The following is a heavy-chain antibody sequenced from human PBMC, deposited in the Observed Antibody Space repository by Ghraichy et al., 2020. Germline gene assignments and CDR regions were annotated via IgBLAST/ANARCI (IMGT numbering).Heavy chain of an antibody. V-gene: IGHV3-23*01. CDR1: GFTFSSYA. CDR2: ISGSGGST. J-gene: IGHJ1*01. D-gene: IGHD6-19*01. CDR3: AKGPLNSSGSGFSLRLGYFQR. Sequence: GSLRLSCAASGFTFSSYAMSWVRQAPGKGLEWVSAISGSGGSTYYADSVKGRFTISRDNSKNTLYLQMNSLRAEDTAVYYCAKGPLNSSGSGFSLRLGYFQRWGQGTLRPVST.